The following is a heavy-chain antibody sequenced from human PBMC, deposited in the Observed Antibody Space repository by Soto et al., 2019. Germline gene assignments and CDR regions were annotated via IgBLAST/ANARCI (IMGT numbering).Heavy chain of an antibody. D-gene: IGHD3-3*01. Sequence: ASVKVSCKASGYTFTSYGISWVRQAPGQGLEWMGWISAYNGNTNYALKLQGRVTMTTDTSTSTAYMELRSLRSDDTAVYYCARALGKYYDFWSGYSTQFDYWGQGTLVTVSS. CDR1: GYTFTSYG. V-gene: IGHV1-18*01. CDR2: ISAYNGNT. J-gene: IGHJ4*02. CDR3: ARALGKYYDFWSGYSTQFDY.